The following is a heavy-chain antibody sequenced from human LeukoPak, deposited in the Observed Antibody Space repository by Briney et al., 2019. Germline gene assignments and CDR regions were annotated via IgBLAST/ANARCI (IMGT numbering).Heavy chain of an antibody. CDR1: GFTFSSYA. CDR2: ISGSGGST. J-gene: IGHJ4*02. Sequence: PGVSLRLSCAASGFTFSSYAMSWVRQAPGTGLEGVSAISGSGGSTYYPGYVKGRFIKSRDNSKNTLYLQMNRLRVEDTAVYYCHLEYDPGGQGTLVTVSS. V-gene: IGHV3-23*01. D-gene: IGHD2/OR15-2a*01. CDR3: HLEYDP.